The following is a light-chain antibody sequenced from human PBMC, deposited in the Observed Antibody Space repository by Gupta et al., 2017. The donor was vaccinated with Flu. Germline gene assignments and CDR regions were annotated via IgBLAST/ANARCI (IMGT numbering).Light chain of an antibody. CDR2: EVN. J-gene: IGLJ2*01. CDR3: CSFGYTRA. CDR1: NSDVGRYKY. Sequence: QSALTQPASVSGSPGQSITISCTGTNSDVGRYKYVSWYQHHPGKAPKLVIFEVNNRPSGVSNRFSGSKSGNTASLTISGLQPEDEADYYCCSFGYTRAFGGGIKLTVL. V-gene: IGLV2-14*01.